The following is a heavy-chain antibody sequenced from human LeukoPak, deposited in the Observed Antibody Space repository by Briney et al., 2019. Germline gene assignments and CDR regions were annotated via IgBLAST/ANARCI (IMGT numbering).Heavy chain of an antibody. CDR3: ARGNMWDYRRYYYYMDV. J-gene: IGHJ6*03. CDR1: GGSFSGYY. D-gene: IGHD4-11*01. V-gene: IGHV4-34*01. CDR2: INHSGSS. Sequence: SETLSLTCAVYGGSFSGYYWSWIRQPPGKGLEWIGEINHSGSSNYNPSLKSRVTISVDTSKNQFSLKLNSVTAADTAIYYCARGNMWDYRRYYYYMDVWGKGTTVTVSS.